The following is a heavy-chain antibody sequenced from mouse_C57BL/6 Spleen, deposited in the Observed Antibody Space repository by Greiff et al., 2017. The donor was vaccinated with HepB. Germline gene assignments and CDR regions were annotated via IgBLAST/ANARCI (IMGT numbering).Heavy chain of an antibody. CDR3: ARRGWDEAMDY. CDR1: GYAFSSYW. V-gene: IGHV1-80*01. J-gene: IGHJ4*01. D-gene: IGHD4-1*01. Sequence: VQLQQSGAELVKPGASVKISCKASGYAFSSYWMNWVKQRPGKGLAWIGQIYPGDGDTNYNGKFKGKATLTADKSSSTAYMQLSSLTSEDSAVYFCARRGWDEAMDYWGQGTSVTVSS. CDR2: IYPGDGDT.